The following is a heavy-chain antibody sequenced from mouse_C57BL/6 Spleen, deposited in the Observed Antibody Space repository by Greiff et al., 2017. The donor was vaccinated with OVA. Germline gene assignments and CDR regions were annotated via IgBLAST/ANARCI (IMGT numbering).Heavy chain of an antibody. J-gene: IGHJ2*01. D-gene: IGHD1-1*01. Sequence: QVQLQQPGAELVKPGASVKMSCKASGYTFTSYWITWVKQRPGQGLEWIGDIYPGSGSTNYNEKFKSKATLTVDTSSSTAYMQLSSLTSEDSAVYYCARIYYYGSRGYFDYWGQGTTLTVSS. CDR3: ARIYYYGSRGYFDY. CDR1: GYTFTSYW. CDR2: IYPGSGST. V-gene: IGHV1-55*01.